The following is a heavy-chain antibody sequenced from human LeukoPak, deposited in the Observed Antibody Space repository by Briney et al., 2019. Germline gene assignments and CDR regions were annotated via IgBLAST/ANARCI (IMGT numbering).Heavy chain of an antibody. CDR2: ISSSGSTI. CDR1: GFTFSSYE. CDR3: ARIGFKGDCSGGSCRAPPDY. V-gene: IGHV3-48*03. Sequence: GGSLRLSCEASGFTFSSYEMNWFRQAPGKGLEWVSYISSSGSTIYYADSVKGRFTISRDNAKNSLYLQMNSLRAEDTAVYYCARIGFKGDCSGGSCRAPPDYWGQGTLVTVSS. J-gene: IGHJ4*02. D-gene: IGHD2-15*01.